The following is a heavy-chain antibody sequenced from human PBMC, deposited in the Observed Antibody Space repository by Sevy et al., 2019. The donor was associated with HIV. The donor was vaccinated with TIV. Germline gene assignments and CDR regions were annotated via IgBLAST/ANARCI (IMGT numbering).Heavy chain of an antibody. CDR2: ISASGRST. Sequence: GGSLRLSCAASGFTFSSYAMNWVRQAPGKGLEWVSSISASGRSTYYADSVEGRFTISRDNSKNTLYLQMNSLRGDDTAVYYCAKGYCSGGSCPRDYYYYGMDVWGQGITVTVSS. J-gene: IGHJ6*02. CDR3: AKGYCSGGSCPRDYYYYGMDV. D-gene: IGHD2-15*01. CDR1: GFTFSSYA. V-gene: IGHV3-23*01.